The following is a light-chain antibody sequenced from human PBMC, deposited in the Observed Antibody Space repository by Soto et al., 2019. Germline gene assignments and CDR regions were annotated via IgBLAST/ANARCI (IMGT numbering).Light chain of an antibody. CDR2: EVG. V-gene: IGLV2-14*01. CDR1: SSDVGGYNY. CDR3: SSYTSSSTWV. J-gene: IGLJ3*02. Sequence: QSALTQPASVSGSPGQSITISCTGTSSDVGGYNYVSWYQQHPGKAPKLMIYEVGNRPSGVSNRFSGSKSGNTASLTISGLQAEDEADYYYSSYTSSSTWVFGGGTKLTVL.